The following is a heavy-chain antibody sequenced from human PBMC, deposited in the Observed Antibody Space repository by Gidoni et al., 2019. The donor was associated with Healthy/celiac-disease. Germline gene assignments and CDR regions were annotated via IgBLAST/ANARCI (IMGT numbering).Heavy chain of an antibody. V-gene: IGHV3-30*18. CDR1: GFTFSSYG. Sequence: QVQLVESGGGVVQPGRSLRLSCAASGFTFSSYGMHWVRQAPGKGLEWVAVISYDGSNKYYADSVKGRFTISRDNSKNTLYLQMNSLRAEDTAVYYCAKGRRDGYTNFIYWGQGTLVTVSS. J-gene: IGHJ4*02. CDR2: ISYDGSNK. CDR3: AKGRRDGYTNFIY. D-gene: IGHD5-12*01.